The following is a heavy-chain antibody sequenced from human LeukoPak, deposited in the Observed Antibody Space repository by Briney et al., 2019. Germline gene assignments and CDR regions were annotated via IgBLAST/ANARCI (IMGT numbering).Heavy chain of an antibody. CDR2: ISGSGGST. J-gene: IGHJ5*02. CDR1: GFTFRSYA. CDR3: AKEDLGQLWRNWFDP. V-gene: IGHV3-23*01. D-gene: IGHD5-18*01. Sequence: PGGSLRLSCAASGFTFRSYAMSWVRQAPGKGLEWVSAISGSGGSTYYADSVRGRYTISRDNSKNTLYLKMNSRRAEDTAVYYCAKEDLGQLWRNWFDPWGEGTLVTVSS.